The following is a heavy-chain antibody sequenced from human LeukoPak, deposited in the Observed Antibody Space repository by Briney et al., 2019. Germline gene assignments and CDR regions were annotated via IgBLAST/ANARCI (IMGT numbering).Heavy chain of an antibody. CDR1: GYSISSGYY. J-gene: IGHJ4*02. CDR2: IYQSGST. D-gene: IGHD1-14*01. Sequence: SETLSLTCAVSGYSISSGYYWGWIRQPPGKGLEWIGTIYQSGSTYYNPSLKSRVTISVDTSESQLSLKLTSVTAADTAVYYCARTGTGNYFDYWGQGTLVTVSS. V-gene: IGHV4-38-2*01. CDR3: ARTGTGNYFDY.